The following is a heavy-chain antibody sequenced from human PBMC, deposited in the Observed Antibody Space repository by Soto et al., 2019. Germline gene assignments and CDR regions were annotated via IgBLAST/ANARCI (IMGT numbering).Heavy chain of an antibody. CDR1: GFTVSSNY. CDR2: IHSGGST. Sequence: GGSLRLSFAASGFTVSSNYMSWVRQAPGKGLEWVSVIHSGGSTYYADSVKGRFTISRDNSKNTLYLQMNSLRAEDTAVYYCASRYSSTWYYFGYWGQGTLVTVSS. CDR3: ASRYSSTWYYFGY. D-gene: IGHD6-13*01. J-gene: IGHJ4*02. V-gene: IGHV3-66*01.